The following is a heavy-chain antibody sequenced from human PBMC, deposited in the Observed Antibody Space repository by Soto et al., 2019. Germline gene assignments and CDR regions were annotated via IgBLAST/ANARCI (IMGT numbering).Heavy chain of an antibody. D-gene: IGHD2-21*02. J-gene: IGHJ5*01. CDR1: GGSISSYY. V-gene: IGHV4-59*01. Sequence: PSETLSLTCTVSGGSISSYYWSWIRQPPGKGLEWIGYIYYSGSTNYNPSLKSRVTISVDTSKNQFSLKLSSVTAADTAVYYCARSRKHVKQVVTQSSGNGFDSRGQGTLVTVSS. CDR3: ARSRKHVKQVVTQSSGNGFDS. CDR2: IYYSGST.